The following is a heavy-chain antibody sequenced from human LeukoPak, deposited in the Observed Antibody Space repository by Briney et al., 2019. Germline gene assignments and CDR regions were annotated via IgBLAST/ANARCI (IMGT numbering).Heavy chain of an antibody. D-gene: IGHD3-10*01. CDR3: AKERIWFGELSGFDY. J-gene: IGHJ4*02. V-gene: IGHV3-30*02. Sequence: PGGSLRLSCAASGFSFRNYGMHWVRQAPGMGLEWVAVIWHDGSHKYYADSVKGRFTISRDNSENTLCLQMNSLRAEDTAVYYCAKERIWFGELSGFDYWGQGTLVTVSS. CDR1: GFSFRNYG. CDR2: IWHDGSHK.